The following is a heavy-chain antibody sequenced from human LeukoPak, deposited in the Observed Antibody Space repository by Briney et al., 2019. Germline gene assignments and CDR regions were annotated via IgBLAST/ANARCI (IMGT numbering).Heavy chain of an antibody. J-gene: IGHJ2*01. V-gene: IGHV4-34*01. CDR1: GGSFSGYC. Sequence: SETLSLTCAVYGGSFSGYCWSWIRQPPGKGLEWIGEINHSGSTNYNPSLKSRVTMSVDTSKNQFSLKLSSVTAADTAVYYCARAKRGYTYGSQKSNWYLDLWGRGTLVTVSS. CDR3: ARAKRGYTYGSQKSNWYLDL. CDR2: INHSGST. D-gene: IGHD5-18*01.